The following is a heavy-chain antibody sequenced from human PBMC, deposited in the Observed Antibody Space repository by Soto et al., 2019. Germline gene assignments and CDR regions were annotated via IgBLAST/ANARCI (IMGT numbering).Heavy chain of an antibody. V-gene: IGHV1-2*04. Sequence: GASVKVSCKPSGYTFNTYYLHWVRQAPGQGLEWMGWINPNSGGTNYAQKFQGWVTMTRDTSISTAYMELSRLRSEDTAAYYCARDRGAYYNDSSGEGRGAFDIWGQGTMVTVSS. CDR2: INPNSGGT. CDR3: ARDRGAYYNDSSGEGRGAFDI. CDR1: GYTFNTYY. J-gene: IGHJ3*02. D-gene: IGHD3-22*01.